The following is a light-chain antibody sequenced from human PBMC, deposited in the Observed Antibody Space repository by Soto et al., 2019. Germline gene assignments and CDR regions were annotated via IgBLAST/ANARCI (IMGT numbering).Light chain of an antibody. Sequence: DTQMTQSPSTPSASVGYPGSITRWASQSISIWLAWYQQKPGKAQKVLIWDASSLQRGVPSRFSGSGSGTDFSLIISLLQPEDSATYFCIQHNSYPRTVGKGTKVDIK. CDR3: IQHNSYPRT. CDR1: QSISIW. J-gene: IGKJ1*01. CDR2: DAS. V-gene: IGKV1-5*01.